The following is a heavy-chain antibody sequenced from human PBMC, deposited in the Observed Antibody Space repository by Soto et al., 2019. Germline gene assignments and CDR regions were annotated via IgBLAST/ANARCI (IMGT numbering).Heavy chain of an antibody. CDR2: MNPNSGNT. CDR3: ARVGWIQLEDAFDI. J-gene: IGHJ3*02. V-gene: IGHV1-8*01. D-gene: IGHD5-18*01. CDR1: GYTFTSYD. Sequence: QVQLVQSGAEVKKPGASVKVSCKASGYTFTSYDINWVRQATEQGLGWMGWMNPNSGNTGYAQKFQGRVTMTRNTSISTAYMELSSLRSEDTAVYYCARVGWIQLEDAFDIWGQGTMVTVSS.